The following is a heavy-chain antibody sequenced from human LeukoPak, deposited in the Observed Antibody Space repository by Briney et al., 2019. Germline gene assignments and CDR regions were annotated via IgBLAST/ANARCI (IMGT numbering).Heavy chain of an antibody. CDR3: VRDWGDSGDY. J-gene: IGHJ4*02. CDR1: GFTFSSYW. Sequence: PGGSLRLSCAAPGFTFSSYWMTWVRQAPGTGLEWVATIKQDGSERFYVDSVKGRFTISRDNAKNSLYLQMNSLRTEGTAVYYCVRDWGDSGDYWGQGTLVAVSS. CDR2: IKQDGSER. D-gene: IGHD2-21*02. V-gene: IGHV3-7*01.